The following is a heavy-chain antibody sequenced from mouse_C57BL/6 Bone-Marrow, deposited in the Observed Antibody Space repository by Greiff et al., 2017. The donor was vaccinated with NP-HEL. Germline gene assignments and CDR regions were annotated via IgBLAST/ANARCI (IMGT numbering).Heavy chain of an antibody. D-gene: IGHD6-2*01. V-gene: IGHV1-59*01. CDR1: GYTFTSYW. CDR2: IDPSDSYT. Sequence: QVQLQQPGAELVRPGTSVKLSCKASGYTFTSYWMHWVKQRPGQGLAWIGVIDPSDSYTNYNQKFKGKATLTVDTSSSTAYMQLSSLTSEDSAVYYCARRVSYAMDYWGQGTSVTVSS. J-gene: IGHJ4*01. CDR3: ARRVSYAMDY.